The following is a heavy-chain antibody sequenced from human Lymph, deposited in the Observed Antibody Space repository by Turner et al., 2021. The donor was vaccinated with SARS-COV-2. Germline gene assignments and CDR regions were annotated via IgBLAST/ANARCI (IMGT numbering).Heavy chain of an antibody. V-gene: IGHV3-33*01. J-gene: IGHJ4*02. CDR2: IWYDGTNI. Sequence: QVQLVETGGGVVPPGMTLRLSCEASVFTFSIYGMHWVSQAPGKGLEWWAFIWYDGTNIYYADSVKGRFTISRDNSKNTLYLQMNSRRGEDTAVYYCARGSGAGDYWGQGTLVTVSS. CDR3: ARGSGAGDY. CDR1: VFTFSIYG. D-gene: IGHD7-27*01.